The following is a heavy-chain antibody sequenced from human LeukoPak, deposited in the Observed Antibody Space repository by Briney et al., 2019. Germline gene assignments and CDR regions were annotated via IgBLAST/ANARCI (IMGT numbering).Heavy chain of an antibody. CDR1: GFTFSSYE. D-gene: IGHD3-10*01. J-gene: IGHJ4*02. Sequence: PGGSLRLSCAASGFTFSSYEMNWVRQAPGKGLEWVSYISNSGSTIYYADSVKGRFTISRDNAKNSLYLQMNSLRAEDTAVYYCARVKYYGSGYFDYWGQGTLVTVSS. V-gene: IGHV3-48*03. CDR3: ARVKYYGSGYFDY. CDR2: ISNSGSTI.